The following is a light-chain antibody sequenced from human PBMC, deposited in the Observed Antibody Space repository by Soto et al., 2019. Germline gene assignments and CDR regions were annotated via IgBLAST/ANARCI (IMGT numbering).Light chain of an antibody. CDR1: QNVIYSSNNKNQ. Sequence: DIVMTQSPDSLDVSLGERATINCKSSQNVIYSSNNKNQLAWYQQKPGQPPKLLIYWASTRESGVPDRFSGSGSGTDFILTISSLQAEDVAVYYCQQYYSPPLTFGGGTKVEIK. CDR3: QQYYSPPLT. CDR2: WAS. J-gene: IGKJ4*01. V-gene: IGKV4-1*01.